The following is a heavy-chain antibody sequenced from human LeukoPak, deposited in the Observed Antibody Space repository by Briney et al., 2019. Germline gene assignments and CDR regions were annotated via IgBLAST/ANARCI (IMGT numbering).Heavy chain of an antibody. CDR1: GGSISSYY. J-gene: IGHJ6*02. D-gene: IGHD3-22*01. CDR3: ARGSYYYDSSGYYYYYYGMDV. V-gene: IGHV4-59*01. Sequence: SETLSLTCTVSGGSISSYYWSWIRQPPGKGLEWIGYIYYSGSTNYNPSLKSRVTISVDTSKNQFSLKLSSVIAADTAVYYCARGSYYYDSSGYYYYYYGMDVWGQGTTVTVSS. CDR2: IYYSGST.